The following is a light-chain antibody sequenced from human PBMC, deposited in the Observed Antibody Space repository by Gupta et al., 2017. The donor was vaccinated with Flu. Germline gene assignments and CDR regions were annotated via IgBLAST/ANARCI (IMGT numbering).Light chain of an antibody. J-gene: IGKJ1*01. CDR2: KAS. CDR1: QSISVW. Sequence: PSTLSASVGDRVTITCRASQSISVWLAWYQQKPGKAPKLLVSKASSVESGVPSRFSGSASGTEFTLTISSLHPDDFGTYYCQQEDTFPWTFGQGTKVEF. V-gene: IGKV1-5*03. CDR3: QQEDTFPWT.